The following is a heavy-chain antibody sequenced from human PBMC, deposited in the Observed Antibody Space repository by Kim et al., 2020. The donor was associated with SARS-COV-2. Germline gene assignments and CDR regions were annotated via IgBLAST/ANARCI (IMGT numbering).Heavy chain of an antibody. J-gene: IGHJ4*02. CDR3: ARLVGGSSDY. Sequence: DYASSVKNRITINPDTSKNQFSLQLNSVTPEDTDIYYCARLVGGSSDYWGQGTLVTVSS. V-gene: IGHV6-1*01. D-gene: IGHD2-8*02.